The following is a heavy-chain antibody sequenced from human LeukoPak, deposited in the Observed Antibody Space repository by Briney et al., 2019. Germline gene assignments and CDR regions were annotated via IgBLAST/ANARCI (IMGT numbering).Heavy chain of an antibody. J-gene: IGHJ2*01. V-gene: IGHV3-9*01. CDR3: AKAIASVDTAISRVVTPPHRYFDL. Sequence: GRSLRLSCAASGFTFDDYAMHWVRQAPGKGLEWVSGISWNSGSIVYADSVKGRFTISRDNAKNSLYLQMNSLRAEDTALYYCAKAIASVDTAISRVVTPPHRYFDLWGRGTLVTVSS. D-gene: IGHD5-18*01. CDR2: ISWNSGSI. CDR1: GFTFDDYA.